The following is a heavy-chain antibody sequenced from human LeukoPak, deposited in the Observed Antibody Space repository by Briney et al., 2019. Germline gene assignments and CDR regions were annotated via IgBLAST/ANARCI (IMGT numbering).Heavy chain of an antibody. J-gene: IGHJ6*03. Sequence: ASVKLSCKASGSTFTSYDINWVRQATGQGLEWMGWMNPNSGNTGYEQKFQGRVTMTRNTSISTAYMELSSLRSEDTAVYYCARSIAAAGRIVALFSSYYCYYYMDVWGKGTTVTISS. V-gene: IGHV1-8*01. D-gene: IGHD6-13*01. CDR1: GSTFTSYD. CDR2: MNPNSGNT. CDR3: ARSIAAAGRIVALFSSYYCYYYMDV.